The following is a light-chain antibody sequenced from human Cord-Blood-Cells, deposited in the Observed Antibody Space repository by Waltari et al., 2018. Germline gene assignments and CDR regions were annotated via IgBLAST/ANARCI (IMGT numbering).Light chain of an antibody. Sequence: EIVLTQSPATLSSYPGERATLSCRASQSVSSYLACYQQKPGQAPRLLIYDASNRATGIPARFSGSGSGTDFTLTISGLEPEDFAVYYCQQRSNWPTFVPGTKVDIK. V-gene: IGKV3-11*01. CDR3: QQRSNWPT. CDR1: QSVSSY. CDR2: DAS. J-gene: IGKJ3*01.